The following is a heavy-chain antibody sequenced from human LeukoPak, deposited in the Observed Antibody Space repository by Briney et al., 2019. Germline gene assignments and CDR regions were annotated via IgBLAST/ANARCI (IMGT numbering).Heavy chain of an antibody. V-gene: IGHV1-2*02. CDR1: GYTFTDYY. D-gene: IGHD1-26*01. CDR2: INSNSGAT. J-gene: IGHJ4*02. Sequence: ASVKVSCKASGYTFTDYYMHWVRQAPGQGPEWRGWINSNSGATNYAQKFQGRVTMTRDTSISTVYMGLSSLRSDDTAVYYCARGRDRGASTPFDYWGQGTLVTVSS. CDR3: ARGRDRGASTPFDY.